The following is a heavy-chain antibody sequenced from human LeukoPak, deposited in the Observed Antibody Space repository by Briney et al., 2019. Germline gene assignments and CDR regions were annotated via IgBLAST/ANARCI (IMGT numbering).Heavy chain of an antibody. CDR2: IYYSGST. J-gene: IGHJ6*02. D-gene: IGHD5-18*01. CDR1: GGSISSSSYY. V-gene: IGHV4-39*07. Sequence: SETLSLTCTVSGGSISSSSYYWGWIRQPPGKGLEWIGSIYYSGSTYYNPSLKSRVTISVDTSKNQFSLKLSSVTAADTAVYYCASGSDTAMVTDYYYYGMDVWGQGTTVTVSS. CDR3: ASGSDTAMVTDYYYYGMDV.